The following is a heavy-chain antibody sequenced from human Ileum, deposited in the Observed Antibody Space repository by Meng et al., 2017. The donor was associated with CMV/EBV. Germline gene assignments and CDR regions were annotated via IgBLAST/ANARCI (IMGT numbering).Heavy chain of an antibody. CDR3: VGFVWGIGFDP. Sequence: LTGVVSGGSLSIHYWTWIRQSPGKGLEWLGELHQSGKTNSNPSVRSRLTMSVDTSRSQVSMQLSSVTAADTAIYYCVGFVWGIGFDPWGQGNLVTVSS. CDR2: LHQSGKT. J-gene: IGHJ5*02. V-gene: IGHV4-34*01. D-gene: IGHD6-13*01. CDR1: GGSLSIHY.